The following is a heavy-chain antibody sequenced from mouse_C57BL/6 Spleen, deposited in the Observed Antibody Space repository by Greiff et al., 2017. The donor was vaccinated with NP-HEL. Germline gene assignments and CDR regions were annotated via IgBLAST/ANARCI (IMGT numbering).Heavy chain of an antibody. CDR3: AYYYGSSPMAFDV. Sequence: VKLMESGAELMKPGASVKLSCKATGYTFTGYWIEWVKQRPGHGLEWIGEILPGSGSTNYNEKFKSKATFTADTSSNTAYMQLSSLTTKDSAIYYCAYYYGSSPMAFDVWGTGTTVTVSS. CDR2: ILPGSGST. CDR1: GYTFTGYW. J-gene: IGHJ1*03. V-gene: IGHV1-9*01. D-gene: IGHD1-1*01.